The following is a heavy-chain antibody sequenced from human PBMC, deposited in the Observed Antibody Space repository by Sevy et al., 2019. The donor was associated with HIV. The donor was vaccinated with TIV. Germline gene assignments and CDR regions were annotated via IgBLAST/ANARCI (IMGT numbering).Heavy chain of an antibody. CDR1: GFTFSSYT. Sequence: GGSPRLSCAASGFTFSSYTMSWVRQAPGKGLEWVSAISGSGRYTYDADSVKGRFTLSRDNSKNTLYLQMNSLRAEDTAVYYCATRTLSSSFYYYYGMDVWGQGTTVTVSS. D-gene: IGHD6-13*01. CDR3: ATRTLSSSFYYYYGMDV. CDR2: ISGSGRYT. V-gene: IGHV3-23*01. J-gene: IGHJ6*02.